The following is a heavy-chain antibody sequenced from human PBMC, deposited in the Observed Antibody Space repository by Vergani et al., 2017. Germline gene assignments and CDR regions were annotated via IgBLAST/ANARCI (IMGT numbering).Heavy chain of an antibody. V-gene: IGHV1-46*01. D-gene: IGHD3-16*02. J-gene: IGHJ4*02. CDR3: AREGFYDYVWGSYRLRGGYYFDY. Sequence: QVQLVQSGAEVKKPGASVKVSCKASGYTFTSYYMHWVRQAPGQGLAWMGIINPSGGSTSYAQKFQGRVTMTRDTSTSTVYMELRSLRSEDTAVYYCAREGFYDYVWGSYRLRGGYYFDYWGQGTLVTVSS. CDR2: INPSGGST. CDR1: GYTFTSYY.